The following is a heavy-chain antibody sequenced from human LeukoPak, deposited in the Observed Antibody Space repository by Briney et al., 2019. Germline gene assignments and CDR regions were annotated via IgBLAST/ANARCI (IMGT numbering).Heavy chain of an antibody. D-gene: IGHD3-3*01. CDR3: ASPTIFGIYYMDV. V-gene: IGHV3-7*01. Sequence: GGSLRLSCAAAGFIFSSYWMSWVRRAPGKGLEWLASIKQDGSEKYYVDSVKGRFTISRDNAKNSLYLQMNSLRAEDTAVYYCASPTIFGIYYMDVWGKGTTVTVSS. CDR1: GFIFSSYW. J-gene: IGHJ6*03. CDR2: IKQDGSEK.